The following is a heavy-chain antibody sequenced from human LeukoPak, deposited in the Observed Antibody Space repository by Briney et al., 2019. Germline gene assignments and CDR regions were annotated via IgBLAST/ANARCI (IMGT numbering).Heavy chain of an antibody. CDR3: ARSRGYCGGEAQCDFTY. V-gene: IGHV3-30-3*01. CDR2: ISDHESGSNE. CDR1: GFIFSSDS. J-gene: IGHJ4*02. D-gene: IGHD2-21*01. Sequence: GGSLRLSCAASGFIFSSDSMNWARQAPGKGLEWVALISDHESGSNEYYAASVKGRFTISRDNSRKTLSLQMNTLRIEDTAVYYCARSRGYCGGEAQCDFTYWGQGTLVTVSS.